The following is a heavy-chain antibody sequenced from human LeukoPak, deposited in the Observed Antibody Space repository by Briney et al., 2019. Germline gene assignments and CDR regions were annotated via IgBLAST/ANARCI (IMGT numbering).Heavy chain of an antibody. J-gene: IGHJ5*02. CDR1: GYTFTSYG. CDR2: ISAYNGNT. V-gene: IGHV1-18*01. D-gene: IGHD5-18*01. CDR3: VRTPSYGHLNWFDP. Sequence: ASVKVSCKASGYTFTSYGISWVRQAPGQGLEWMGWISAYNGNTNYAQKLQGRVTMTTDTSTSTAYMELRGLRSDDTAVYYCVRTPSYGHLNWFDPWGQGTLVTVSS.